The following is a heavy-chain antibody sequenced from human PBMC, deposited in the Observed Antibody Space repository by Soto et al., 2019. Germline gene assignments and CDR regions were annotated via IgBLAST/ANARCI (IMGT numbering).Heavy chain of an antibody. CDR2: INPNSGGT. CDR3: ARGTPLGERTKYNWFDP. J-gene: IGHJ5*02. CDR1: GYTFTGYY. V-gene: IGHV1-2*04. D-gene: IGHD3-10*01. Sequence: GASVKVSCKASGYTFTGYYMHWVRQAPGQGLEWMGWINPNSGGTNYAQKFQGWVTMTRDTSISTAYMELSRLRSDDTAVYYCARGTPLGERTKYNWFDPWGQGTPVTVSS.